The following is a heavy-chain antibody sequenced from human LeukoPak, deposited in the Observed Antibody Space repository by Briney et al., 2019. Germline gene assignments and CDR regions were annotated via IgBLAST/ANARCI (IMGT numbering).Heavy chain of an antibody. Sequence: PGGSLRLSCAASGFTFSDYYMSWIRQAPGKGLEWVSYISTSGSTIYYADSVKGRFTISRDNARNSLYLQMNSLRAEDTAVYYCVRGKANYGSGSDVWGKGTTVTVSS. V-gene: IGHV3-11*04. CDR3: VRGKANYGSGSDV. CDR1: GFTFSDYY. J-gene: IGHJ6*04. CDR2: ISTSGSTI. D-gene: IGHD3-10*01.